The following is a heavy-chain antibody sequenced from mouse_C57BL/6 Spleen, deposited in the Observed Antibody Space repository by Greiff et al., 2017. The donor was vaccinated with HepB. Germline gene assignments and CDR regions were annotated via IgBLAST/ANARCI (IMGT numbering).Heavy chain of an antibody. V-gene: IGHV5-6*01. CDR2: ISSGGSYT. CDR3: ARHESGDGYYYAMDY. D-gene: IGHD2-3*01. CDR1: GFTFSSYG. Sequence: EVKLVESGGDLVKPGGSLKLSCAASGFTFSSYGMSWVRQTPDKRLEWVATISSGGSYTYYPDSVKGRFTISRDNAKNTLYLQMSSLKSEDTAMYYCARHESGDGYYYAMDYWGQGTSVTVSS. J-gene: IGHJ4*01.